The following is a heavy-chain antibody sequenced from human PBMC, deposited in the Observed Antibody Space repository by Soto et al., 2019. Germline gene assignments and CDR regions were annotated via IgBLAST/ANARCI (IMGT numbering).Heavy chain of an antibody. J-gene: IGHJ5*02. CDR1: GGSFSGYY. CDR3: ARGFHPVGHSGGSQTAPDWFDP. D-gene: IGHD2-15*01. V-gene: IGHV4-34*01. Sequence: QVQLQQWGAGLLKPSETLSLTCAVYGGSFSGYYWSWIRQPPGKGLEWIGEINHSGSTNYNPSLKSRVTISVDTSKNQFSLKLSSVTAADTAVYYCARGFHPVGHSGGSQTAPDWFDPWGQGTLVTVSS. CDR2: INHSGST.